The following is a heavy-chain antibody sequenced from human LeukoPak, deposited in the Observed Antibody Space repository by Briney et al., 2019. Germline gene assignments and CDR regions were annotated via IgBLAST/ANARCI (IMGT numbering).Heavy chain of an antibody. CDR2: ISAYNGNT. Sequence: GASVKVSCKASGYTFTSYGISWVRPAPGQGLEWMGWISAYNGNTNYAQKLQGRVTMTTDTSTSTAYMELRSLRSEDTAVYYCARGVIVPAAIWSLSYYYMDVWGKGTTVTVSS. D-gene: IGHD2-2*01. J-gene: IGHJ6*03. CDR1: GYTFTSYG. V-gene: IGHV1-18*01. CDR3: ARGVIVPAAIWSLSYYYMDV.